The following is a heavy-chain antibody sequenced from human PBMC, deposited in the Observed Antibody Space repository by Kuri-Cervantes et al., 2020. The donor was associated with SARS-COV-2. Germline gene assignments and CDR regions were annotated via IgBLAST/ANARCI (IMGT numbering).Heavy chain of an antibody. J-gene: IGHJ6*02. CDR1: GYSFTSFG. Sequence: ASVKVFCKASGYSFTSFGITWVRQAPGQELEWMGWISAFNGNTNYAQKFRDRVALTTDTSTSIAYMELRTLRSDDTAVYYCARLYAVVYFGMDVWGQGTTVTVSS. CDR3: ARLYAVVYFGMDV. CDR2: ISAFNGNT. V-gene: IGHV1-18*01. D-gene: IGHD2-8*01.